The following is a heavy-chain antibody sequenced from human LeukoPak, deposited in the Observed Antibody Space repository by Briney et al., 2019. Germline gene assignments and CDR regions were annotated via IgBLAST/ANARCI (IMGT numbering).Heavy chain of an antibody. D-gene: IGHD2-8*01. CDR3: AREKDIVLMVYADDAFDI. CDR2: ISGSGSRT. CDR1: GFTFSSFA. J-gene: IGHJ3*02. Sequence: GGSLRLSCAASGFTFSSFAMGWVRQAPGKGLEWVSAISGSGSRTYYADSVKGRFTISRDNAKNSLYLQMNSLRAEDTAVYYCAREKDIVLMVYADDAFDIWGQGTMVTVSS. V-gene: IGHV3-23*01.